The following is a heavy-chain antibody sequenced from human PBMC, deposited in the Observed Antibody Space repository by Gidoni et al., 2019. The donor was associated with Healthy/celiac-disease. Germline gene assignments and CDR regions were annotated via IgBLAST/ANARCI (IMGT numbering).Heavy chain of an antibody. D-gene: IGHD3-3*01. Sequence: QVQLQQSGTGLVKPSQTLSLTCAISGDSVSSHSAACHWIRQSPSRGLEWLGRTYYRSKWYNDYAVSVKSRITINPDTSKNQFSLQLNSVTPEDTAVYYCARMRRIDRGFLEWAYAILDVWGKGTTVTVSS. CDR2: TYYRSKWYN. CDR3: ARMRRIDRGFLEWAYAILDV. CDR1: GDSVSSHSAA. J-gene: IGHJ6*03. V-gene: IGHV6-1*01.